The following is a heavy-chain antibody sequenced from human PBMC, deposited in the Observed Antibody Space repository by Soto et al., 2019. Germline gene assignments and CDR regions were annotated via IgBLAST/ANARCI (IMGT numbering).Heavy chain of an antibody. CDR3: ARGGSTGWFYFDF. J-gene: IGHJ4*02. Sequence: PGGSLRLSCAASGLTFKSYAMNRVRQAPGKGLEWVASTPGSGGSSYYADSVKGRFTISRDNSKNTLYLDLNSLKAEDTAMYYCARGGSTGWFYFDFWGQGTQVTVSS. V-gene: IGHV3-23*01. CDR1: GLTFKSYA. D-gene: IGHD6-19*01. CDR2: TPGSGGSS.